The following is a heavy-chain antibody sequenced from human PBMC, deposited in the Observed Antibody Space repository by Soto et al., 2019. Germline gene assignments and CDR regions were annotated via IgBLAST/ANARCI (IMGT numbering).Heavy chain of an antibody. CDR2: ISSSSSTI. CDR1: GFTFSSYS. V-gene: IGHV3-48*02. Sequence: EVQLVDSGGGLVQPGGSLRLSCAASGFTFSSYSMNWVRQAPGKGLEWVSYISSSSSTIYYADSVKGRFTISRDNAKNSLYLQMNSLRDEDTAVYYCATLAAAVVSGLDYYYGMDVWGQGTTVNVSS. J-gene: IGHJ6*02. D-gene: IGHD6-13*01. CDR3: ATLAAAVVSGLDYYYGMDV.